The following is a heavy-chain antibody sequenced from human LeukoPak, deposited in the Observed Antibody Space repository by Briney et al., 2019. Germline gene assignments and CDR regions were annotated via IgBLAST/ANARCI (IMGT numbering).Heavy chain of an antibody. CDR3: AQLLPFDI. Sequence: SETLSLTCTVSGGSISSGSYYWSWIRQPPGKGLEWIGRIYTSGSTNYNPSLKSRVAISVDTSKNQFSLKLSSVTAADTAVYYCAQLLPFDIWGQGTMVTVSS. D-gene: IGHD4-11*01. J-gene: IGHJ3*02. V-gene: IGHV4-61*02. CDR1: GGSISSGSYY. CDR2: IYTSGST.